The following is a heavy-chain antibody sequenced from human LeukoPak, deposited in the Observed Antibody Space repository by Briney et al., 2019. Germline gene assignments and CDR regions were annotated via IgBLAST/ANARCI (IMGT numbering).Heavy chain of an antibody. CDR3: ARDMRQQLLSYYYYYGMDV. J-gene: IGHJ6*02. Sequence: PGGSLRLSCAASGFSLSGYWMTWVRQAPGKGLEWVANINRDGSQKNHVDSVQGRFTISRDNAKNTLYLQMNSLRAEDTAVYYCARDMRQQLLSYYYYYGMDVWGQGTTVTVSS. V-gene: IGHV3-7*01. CDR2: INRDGSQK. D-gene: IGHD6-13*01. CDR1: GFSLSGYW.